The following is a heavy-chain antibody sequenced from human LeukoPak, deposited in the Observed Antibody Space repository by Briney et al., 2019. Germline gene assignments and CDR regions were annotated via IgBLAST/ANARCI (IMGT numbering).Heavy chain of an antibody. D-gene: IGHD1-1*01. V-gene: IGHV4-38-2*02. Sequence: AETLSLTCIVSGDFLSGDYYWGWIRPPPGKGVEGIGRIYRSGNTFHNPSLKSRLAIPLDIPKNHLPLSLPSVTAADAPLYFCARPTRPRAQNERRGHAFHVSGPGTMLTLSS. CDR2: IYRSGNT. J-gene: IGHJ3*01. CDR3: ARPTRPRAQNERRGHAFHV. CDR1: GDFLSGDYY.